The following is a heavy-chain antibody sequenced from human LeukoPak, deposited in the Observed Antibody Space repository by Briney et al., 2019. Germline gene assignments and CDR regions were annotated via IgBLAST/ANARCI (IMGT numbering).Heavy chain of an antibody. CDR1: GGSISSGSYY. Sequence: SETLSLTCTVSGGSISSGSYYWSWIRQPPGKGLERIGYIYYSGSTNYNPSLKSRVTISVDTSKNQFSLKLSSVTAADTAVYYCARVSGSYMYYFDYWGQGTLLTVSS. V-gene: IGHV4-61*01. CDR2: IYYSGST. CDR3: ARVSGSYMYYFDY. D-gene: IGHD1-26*01. J-gene: IGHJ4*02.